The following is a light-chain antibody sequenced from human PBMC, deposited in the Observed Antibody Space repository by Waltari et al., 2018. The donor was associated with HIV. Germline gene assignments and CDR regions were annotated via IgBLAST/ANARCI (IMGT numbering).Light chain of an antibody. CDR1: QNILFSSNNKND. CDR3: QQYYSSPLT. CDR2: WAS. V-gene: IGKV4-1*01. Sequence: DIVMTQSPDSLAVSLGERATINCKSSQNILFSSNNKNDLSWYQQKAGQPPKLLFYWASTRESGVPDRFSGSGSGTDFTLTINSLRAEDVAVYYCQQYYSSPLTFGGGTKVEIK. J-gene: IGKJ4*01.